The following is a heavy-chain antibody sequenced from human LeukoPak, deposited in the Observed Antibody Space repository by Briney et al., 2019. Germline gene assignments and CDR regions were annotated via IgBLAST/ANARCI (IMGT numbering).Heavy chain of an antibody. J-gene: IGHJ5*02. V-gene: IGHV4-4*02. CDR2: IYHSGST. D-gene: IGHD4-17*01. CDR1: GGSISSSNW. Sequence: PSETLSLTCAVSGGSISSSNWWSWVRQPPGKGLEWIGEIYHSGSTNYNPSLKSRVTISVDKSKNQFSLKLSSVTAADTAVYYCARVYGDYVPWFDPWGQGTLVTVSS. CDR3: ARVYGDYVPWFDP.